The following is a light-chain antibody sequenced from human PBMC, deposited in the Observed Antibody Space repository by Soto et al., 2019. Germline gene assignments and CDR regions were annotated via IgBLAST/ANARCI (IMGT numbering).Light chain of an antibody. J-gene: IGLJ1*01. CDR3: QTWGTGIHV. Sequence: QPVLTQSLSASASLGASVKLTCTLSSGHSSYAIAWHQQQPEKGPRYLMKLNSDGSHSKGDGIPDRFSGSSSGAERYLTISSLQSEDEADYYCQTWGTGIHVFGTGTKVTVL. V-gene: IGLV4-69*01. CDR2: LNSDGSH. CDR1: SGHSSYA.